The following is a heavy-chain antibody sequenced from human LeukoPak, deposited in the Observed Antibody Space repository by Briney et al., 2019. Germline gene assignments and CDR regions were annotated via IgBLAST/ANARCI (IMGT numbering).Heavy chain of an antibody. CDR3: ARAPPQSIAAADPDY. CDR2: IYHSGST. CDR1: GYSISSGYY. Sequence: PSETLSLTCTVSGYSISSGYYWGWIRQPPGKGLEWIGSIYHSGSTYYNPSLKSRVTISVDTSKNQFSLKLSSVTAADTAVYYCARAPPQSIAAADPDYWGQGTLVTVSS. D-gene: IGHD6-13*01. J-gene: IGHJ4*02. V-gene: IGHV4-38-2*02.